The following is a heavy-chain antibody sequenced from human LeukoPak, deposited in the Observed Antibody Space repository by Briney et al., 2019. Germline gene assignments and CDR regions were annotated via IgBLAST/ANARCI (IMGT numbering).Heavy chain of an antibody. Sequence: PSETLSLTCTVSGGPISSSSYYWGWIRQPPGKGLERIGNIYYSGSMYWNLSLKSRVTISIDTSKKQFSLKLSSVTAADTAVYYCARVPRITKADEGDYWGQGTLVTVSS. CDR3: ARVPRITKADEGDY. V-gene: IGHV4-39*07. CDR1: GGPISSSSYY. D-gene: IGHD1-14*01. J-gene: IGHJ4*02. CDR2: IYYSGSM.